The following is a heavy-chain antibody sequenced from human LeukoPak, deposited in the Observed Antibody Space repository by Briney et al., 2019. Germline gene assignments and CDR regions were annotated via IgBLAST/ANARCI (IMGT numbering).Heavy chain of an antibody. CDR3: ARGGLGSGGAATDC. Sequence: ASVKVSCKASGYTFTGYYMHWVRQAPGQGLEWMGWINPNSGGTNYAQKFQGRVTMARDTSISTAYMELSRLRSDDTAVYYCARGGLGSGGAATDCWGQGTLVTVSS. J-gene: IGHJ4*02. CDR1: GYTFTGYY. CDR2: INPNSGGT. D-gene: IGHD2-15*01. V-gene: IGHV1-2*02.